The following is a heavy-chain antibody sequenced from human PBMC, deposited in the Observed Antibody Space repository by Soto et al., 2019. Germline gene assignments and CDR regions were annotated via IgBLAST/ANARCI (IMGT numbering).Heavy chain of an antibody. Sequence: PSQTLSLTCAISGDSVSSNSVAWIWIRQSPSRGLEWLGRTYYRSKWYNDYAVSVKSRITINPDTSKNQFSLQLSSVTPEDTAVYYCAREKKYQLLSWHWFDPWGQGTLVTVSS. V-gene: IGHV6-1*01. CDR1: GDSVSSNSVA. D-gene: IGHD2-2*01. CDR3: AREKKYQLLSWHWFDP. CDR2: TYYRSKWYN. J-gene: IGHJ5*02.